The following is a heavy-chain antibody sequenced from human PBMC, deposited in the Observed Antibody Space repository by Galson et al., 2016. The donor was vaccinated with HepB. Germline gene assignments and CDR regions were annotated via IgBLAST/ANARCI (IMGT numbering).Heavy chain of an antibody. CDR1: GFTFFTYG. CDR3: ARERLDKAVAAVDY. Sequence: SLRLSCAASGFTFFTYGMHWVRQAPGKGLEWVAVIWYDGSNKYCADSVKGRFTISRDNSKNTLYLQMNSLRAKDTAVYYCARERLDKAVAAVDYWGQGTLVTVSS. D-gene: IGHD6-19*01. J-gene: IGHJ4*02. CDR2: IWYDGSNK. V-gene: IGHV3-33*01.